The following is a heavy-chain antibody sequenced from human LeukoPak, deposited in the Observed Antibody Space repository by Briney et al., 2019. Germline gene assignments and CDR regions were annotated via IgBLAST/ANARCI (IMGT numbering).Heavy chain of an antibody. V-gene: IGHV1-18*01. J-gene: IGHJ4*02. CDR2: ISVYSGKI. CDR1: GYIFTSYA. CDR3: ARGIHSGDSGPYYFDY. Sequence: ASVKVSCKASGYIFTSYAISWMRQVPGQGLEWMGWISVYSGKIDYPQRVQDRVTMTTDTSTNTAYMELRSLRSDDTAVYYCARGIHSGDSGPYYFDYWGQGTLVTVSS. D-gene: IGHD1-26*01.